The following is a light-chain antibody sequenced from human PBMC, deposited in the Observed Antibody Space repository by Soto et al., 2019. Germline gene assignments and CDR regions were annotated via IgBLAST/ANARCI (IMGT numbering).Light chain of an antibody. CDR1: QGIRTY. V-gene: IGKV1-27*01. Sequence: DIQMTQSPSSLSASVGDRVTITCRASQGIRTYLAWYQQKPGKVPSLLIYSASTLQSGVPSRFSGSGSGTDFTLTIRSLQPEDVATYYCQNYDSAPFTFGPGTKVDIK. J-gene: IGKJ3*01. CDR2: SAS. CDR3: QNYDSAPFT.